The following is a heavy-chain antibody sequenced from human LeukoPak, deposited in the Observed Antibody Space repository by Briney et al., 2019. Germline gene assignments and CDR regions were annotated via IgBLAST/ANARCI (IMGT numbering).Heavy chain of an antibody. D-gene: IGHD2-15*01. Sequence: ASVKVSCKASGYTFTSYGISWVRQAPGQGLEWMGWISAYNGNTNYAQKLQGRVTMTTDTSTSTAYMELRSLRTDDTAVYYCARARYCSGGSCYYYMDVWGKGTTVTVSS. V-gene: IGHV1-18*01. CDR3: ARARYCSGGSCYYYMDV. J-gene: IGHJ6*03. CDR1: GYTFTSYG. CDR2: ISAYNGNT.